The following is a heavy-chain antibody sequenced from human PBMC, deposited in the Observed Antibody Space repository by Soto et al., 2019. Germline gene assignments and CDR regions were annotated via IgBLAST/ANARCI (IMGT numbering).Heavy chain of an antibody. CDR1: GFRFNHYA. D-gene: IGHD6-6*01. V-gene: IGHV3-23*01. CDR2: ISGSTGTT. CDR3: AKVIVLGASTLEY. Sequence: EQVLESGGGLVQPGGSLRLSCEASGFRFNHYAMAGVRQTPGKGLEWVSVISGSTGTTYYADSVKGRFTISRDNSKNTVYLQMNSLRVEDSALYSCAKVIVLGASTLEYWGPGTRVTVSS. J-gene: IGHJ4*02.